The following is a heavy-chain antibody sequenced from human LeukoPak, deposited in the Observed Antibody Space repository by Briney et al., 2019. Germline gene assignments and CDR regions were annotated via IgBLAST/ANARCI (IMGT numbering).Heavy chain of an antibody. J-gene: IGHJ4*02. CDR2: IYYSGST. V-gene: IGHV4-59*08. CDR1: GGSISSYY. Sequence: SETLSLTCTVSGGSISSYYWSWIRQPPGKGLEWIGYIYYSGSTNYNPSLKSRVTISVDTSKNQFSLKLSSVTAADTAVYYCARGGLWFGDKWGQGTLVTVSS. D-gene: IGHD3-10*01. CDR3: ARGGLWFGDK.